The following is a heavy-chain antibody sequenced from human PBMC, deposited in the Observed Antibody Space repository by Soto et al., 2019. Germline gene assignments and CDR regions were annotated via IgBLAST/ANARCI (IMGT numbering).Heavy chain of an antibody. CDR1: GYSLTNYW. D-gene: IGHD1-1*01. Sequence: PGESLKISCKASGYSLTNYWISWVRQMPGKGLEWMGRIDPTDSYTNYSPSFEGHVTISADKSTSTAYLQWSSLEAWDTAMYYCASPDTTIYAVNYYYYGMDVWGQGTPVTVSS. J-gene: IGHJ6*02. V-gene: IGHV5-10-1*01. CDR2: IDPTDSYT. CDR3: ASPDTTIYAVNYYYYGMDV.